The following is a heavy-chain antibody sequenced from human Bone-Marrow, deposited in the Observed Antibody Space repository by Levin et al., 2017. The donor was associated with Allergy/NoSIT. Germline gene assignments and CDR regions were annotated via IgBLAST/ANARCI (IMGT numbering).Heavy chain of an antibody. V-gene: IGHV1-69*13. J-gene: IGHJ4*02. CDR1: GGTFSSYA. CDR2: IIPIFGTA. CDR3: AGHDVLRFLEWLPLDY. D-gene: IGHD3-3*01. Sequence: ASVKVSCKASGGTFSSYAISWVRQAPGQGLEWMGGIIPIFGTANYAQKFQGRVTITADESTSTAYMELSSLRSEDTAVYYCAGHDVLRFLEWLPLDYWGQGTLVTVSS.